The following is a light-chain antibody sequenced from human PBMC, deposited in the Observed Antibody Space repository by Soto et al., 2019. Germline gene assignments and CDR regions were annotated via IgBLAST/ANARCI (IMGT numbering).Light chain of an antibody. CDR3: QQYYRTPPT. J-gene: IGKJ2*01. CDR1: QSVLDISNNKNY. Sequence: DIVMTQSPDSLGVSLGERATINCKSSQSVLDISNNKNYLAWYQQKPRQPPKLLIYWASARESGVPDRFSGSGSGTDFTLTISSLQAEDVAVYYCQQYYRTPPTFGQGTKLEIK. CDR2: WAS. V-gene: IGKV4-1*01.